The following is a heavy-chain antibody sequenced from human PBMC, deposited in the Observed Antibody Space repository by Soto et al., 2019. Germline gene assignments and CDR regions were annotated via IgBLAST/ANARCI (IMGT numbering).Heavy chain of an antibody. J-gene: IGHJ6*02. CDR3: ASVGGCSGGSCYSNYYYYGMDV. CDR2: ISYDGSNK. D-gene: IGHD2-15*01. CDR1: GFTCSSYP. Sequence: LGLSGAASGFTCSSYPMHWARQAPVDGLEWVAGISYDGSNKYYGDSVKGRFTISRDNSKNTLYLQMNSLRAEDTAVYDCASVGGCSGGSCYSNYYYYGMDVWGQGTTVTVSS. V-gene: IGHV3-30-3*01.